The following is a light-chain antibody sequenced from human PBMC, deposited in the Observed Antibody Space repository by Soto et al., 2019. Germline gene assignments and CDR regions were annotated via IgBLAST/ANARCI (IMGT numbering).Light chain of an antibody. CDR3: SAWDDSLNGRV. V-gene: IGLV1-44*01. Sequence: QSVLTQPPSVSGTPGQRVTISCSGSSSNIGVKTVSWYQQFPGSAPKLLIFRSDQRPSGVPDRFSGSKSGTSASLAISGLQSEDEADYYCSAWDDSLNGRVFGTGTKRNVL. CDR1: SSNIGVKT. J-gene: IGLJ1*01. CDR2: RSD.